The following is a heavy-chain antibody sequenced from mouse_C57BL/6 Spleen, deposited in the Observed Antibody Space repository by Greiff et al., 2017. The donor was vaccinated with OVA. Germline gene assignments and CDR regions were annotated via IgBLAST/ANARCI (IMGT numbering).Heavy chain of an antibody. CDR3: ARSGANWGGGYYFGY. J-gene: IGHJ2*01. V-gene: IGHV1-52*01. D-gene: IGHD4-1*01. Sequence: QVQLQQPGAELVRPGSSVKLSCKASGYTFPSYWMHWVKQRPIQGLEWIGNIDPSDSETPSNQKFKDKATLTVDKSSSTAYMQLSSLTSEDSAVYYCARSGANWGGGYYFGYWGKGTTLTVDS. CDR1: GYTFPSYW. CDR2: IDPSDSET.